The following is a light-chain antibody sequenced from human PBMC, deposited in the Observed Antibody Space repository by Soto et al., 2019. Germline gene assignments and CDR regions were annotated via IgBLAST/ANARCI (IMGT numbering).Light chain of an antibody. CDR1: HSFSSGY. Sequence: EIVLTQSPGTLSWSPGEGAPLSCRASHSFSSGYLAWYQQKPGQPPRLLIYGTFHRATGLPDRFSGSGSGTDFTLTISRLEPEDFAVYYCHCQDYGGSSVYTFGQGTKLEIK. CDR2: GTF. J-gene: IGKJ2*01. V-gene: IGKV3-20*01. CDR3: HCQDYGGSSVYT.